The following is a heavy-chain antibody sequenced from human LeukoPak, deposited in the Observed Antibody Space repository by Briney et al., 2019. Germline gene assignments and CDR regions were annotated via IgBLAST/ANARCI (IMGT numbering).Heavy chain of an antibody. CDR1: GFSVSNNY. CDR3: ARQETSGYLYYFDY. Sequence: RTGGSLRLSCAASGFSVSNNYMSWVRQAPGKGLEWVANIKHDGSQKYYVDSVKGRFTISRDNAKISLYLQMNSLRAEDTAVYYCARQETSGYLYYFDYWGQGTLVTVSS. D-gene: IGHD3-22*01. J-gene: IGHJ4*02. CDR2: IKHDGSQK. V-gene: IGHV3-7*05.